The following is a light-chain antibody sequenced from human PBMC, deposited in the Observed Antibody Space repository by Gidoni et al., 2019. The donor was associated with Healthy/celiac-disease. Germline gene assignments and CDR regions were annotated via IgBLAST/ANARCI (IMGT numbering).Light chain of an antibody. CDR1: QSVSSSY. V-gene: IGKV3-20*01. J-gene: IGKJ4*01. Sequence: ESVFTQYPGTLSLYRRERATLSCTASQSVSSSYLAWYHKKPGQALRLLIYVASSRATGIPDRFSVSVSGTDFTLTISRLWPEDFAVYFCQQYGSSPLTFGGGTKVEIK. CDR3: QQYGSSPLT. CDR2: VAS.